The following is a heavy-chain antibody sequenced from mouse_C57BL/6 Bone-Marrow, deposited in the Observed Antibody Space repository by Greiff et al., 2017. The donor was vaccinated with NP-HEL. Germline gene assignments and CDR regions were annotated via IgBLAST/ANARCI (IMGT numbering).Heavy chain of an antibody. D-gene: IGHD1-2*01. Sequence: QVQLQQSGAELARPGASVKMSCMASGYTFTSYTMHWVKQRPGQGLEWIGYINPSSGYTKYNQKFKDKATLTADKSSSTAYMQLSSLTSEDSAVYYCARSHYYGLFAYWGQGTLVTVSA. J-gene: IGHJ3*01. V-gene: IGHV1-4*01. CDR1: GYTFTSYT. CDR3: ARSHYYGLFAY. CDR2: INPSSGYT.